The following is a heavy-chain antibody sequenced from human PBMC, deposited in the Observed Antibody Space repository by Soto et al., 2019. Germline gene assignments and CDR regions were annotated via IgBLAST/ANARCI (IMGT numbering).Heavy chain of an antibody. Sequence: SVKVSCKASGGTFSSYAISWVRQAPGQGLEWMGGIIPIFGTANYAQKFQGRVTITADKSTSTAYMELSSLRSEDTAVYYCARGTSPYYDILTGLYWGWFDPWGQGTLVTVS. V-gene: IGHV1-69*06. CDR1: GGTFSSYA. CDR3: ARGTSPYYDILTGLYWGWFDP. D-gene: IGHD3-9*01. J-gene: IGHJ5*02. CDR2: IIPIFGTA.